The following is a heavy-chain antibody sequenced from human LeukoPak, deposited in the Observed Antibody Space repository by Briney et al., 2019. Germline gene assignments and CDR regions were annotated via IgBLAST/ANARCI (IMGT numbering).Heavy chain of an antibody. Sequence: GESLKISCKGSGYSFTSYWIGWVRQMPGKGLEWMGIIYPGDSDTRYSPSFQGQVTISADKSISTAYLQWSSLKASDTAMYYCASRRARPTYYYDSSHDAFDIWGQGTMVTVPS. J-gene: IGHJ3*02. V-gene: IGHV5-51*01. CDR1: GYSFTSYW. D-gene: IGHD3-22*01. CDR3: ASRRARPTYYYDSSHDAFDI. CDR2: IYPGDSDT.